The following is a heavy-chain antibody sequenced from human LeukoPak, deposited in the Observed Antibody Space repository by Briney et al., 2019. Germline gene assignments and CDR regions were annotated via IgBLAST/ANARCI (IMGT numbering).Heavy chain of an antibody. CDR3: ARDLLLWFGELSGDSDY. V-gene: IGHV3-33*01. D-gene: IGHD3-10*01. J-gene: IGHJ4*02. CDR1: GFTFSSYG. CDR2: IWYDGSHK. Sequence: PGGSLRLSCAASGFTFSSYGIHWVRQAPGKGLEWVADIWYDGSHKYYADSVKGRFTISRDNSKDTLHLQMNSLRAEDTAVYYCARDLLLWFGELSGDSDYWGQGTLVTVSS.